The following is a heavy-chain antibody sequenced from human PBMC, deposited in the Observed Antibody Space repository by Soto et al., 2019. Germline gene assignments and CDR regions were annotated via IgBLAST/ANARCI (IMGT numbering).Heavy chain of an antibody. Sequence: ASVKGACKASGGTLSSYTSGWVRQAPGQGLEWMGRIIPILGIANYAQKFQGRVTITADKSTSTAYMELSSLRSEDTAVYYCASLSYGDYVYHYWGQGTLVTVSS. V-gene: IGHV1-69*02. J-gene: IGHJ4*02. CDR3: ASLSYGDYVYHY. D-gene: IGHD4-17*01. CDR2: IIPILGIA. CDR1: GGTLSSYT.